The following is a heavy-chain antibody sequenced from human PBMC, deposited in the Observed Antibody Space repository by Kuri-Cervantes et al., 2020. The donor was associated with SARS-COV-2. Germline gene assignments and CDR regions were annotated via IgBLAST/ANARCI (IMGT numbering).Heavy chain of an antibody. CDR2: ISYSGNT. J-gene: IGHJ6*02. CDR1: GGSISSYY. Sequence: GSLRLSCTVSGGSISSYYWSWIRQPPGKGLEWIASISYSGNTYYNPSLKGRVTMSVDTSKNQFSLKLSSVTAADTAVYFCASLPYDFWIGYRMEGYYHRGMDVWGQGTTVTVSS. D-gene: IGHD3-3*01. V-gene: IGHV4-59*04. CDR3: ASLPYDFWIGYRMEGYYHRGMDV.